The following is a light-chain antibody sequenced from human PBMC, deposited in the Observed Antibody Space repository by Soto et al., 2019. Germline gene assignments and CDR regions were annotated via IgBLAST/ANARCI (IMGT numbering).Light chain of an antibody. CDR1: QGIRNF. Sequence: DIQMTQSPTSLSASVGDRVTITCRASQGIRNFVAWYQQKPGKAPKLLIYAASTLQSGVPSRSSGSGSGTDFTLTIHSLQPEDVATYSCQKYSSVPVFGPGTKVEIK. J-gene: IGKJ3*01. CDR3: QKYSSVPV. V-gene: IGKV1-27*01. CDR2: AAS.